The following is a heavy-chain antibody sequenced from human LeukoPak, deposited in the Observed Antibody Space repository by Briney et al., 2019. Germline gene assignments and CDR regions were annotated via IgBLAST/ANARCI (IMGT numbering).Heavy chain of an antibody. D-gene: IGHD4-23*01. J-gene: IGHJ6*02. CDR2: IYYSGST. V-gene: IGHV4-39*02. Sequence: SETLSLSCIVSGGSISSISSNNYHWGWIRQPPGKGLEWIGSIYYSGSTYYNPSLKSRVTISVDTSKNQFSLKLSSVTAADTALYYCAREMGVVTAHGIDVWGQGTTVTVSS. CDR1: GGSISSISSNNYH. CDR3: AREMGVVTAHGIDV.